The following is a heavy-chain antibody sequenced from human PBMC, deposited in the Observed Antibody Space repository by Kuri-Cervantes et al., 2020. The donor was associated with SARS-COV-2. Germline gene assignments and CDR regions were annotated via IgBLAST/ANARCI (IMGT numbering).Heavy chain of an antibody. CDR1: GGTFSSYA. Sequence: SVKVSCKASGGTFSSYAISWVQQAPGQGLEWMGRIIPIFGIANYAQKFQGRVTITADKSTSTAYMGLSSLRSEDTAVYYCARDAAADNLSDYWGQGTLVTVSS. CDR3: ARDAAADNLSDY. CDR2: IIPIFGIA. D-gene: IGHD6-13*01. V-gene: IGHV1-69*04. J-gene: IGHJ4*02.